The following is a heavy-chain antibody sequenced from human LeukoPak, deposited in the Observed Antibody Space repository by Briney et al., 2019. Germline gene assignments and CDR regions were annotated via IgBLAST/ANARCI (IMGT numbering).Heavy chain of an antibody. CDR2: ISGYNGNT. Sequence: ASVKVSCKASGYTFGSYYISWVQQAPGQGLEWMGWISGYNGNTNYAQRFQDRITMTVDKSTTTVYMELNSLRLDDTAVYYCARAHDFWATRKGDYFDPWGQGTLVTVSS. V-gene: IGHV1-18*01. D-gene: IGHD3-3*01. CDR1: GYTFGSYY. J-gene: IGHJ4*02. CDR3: ARAHDFWATRKGDYFDP.